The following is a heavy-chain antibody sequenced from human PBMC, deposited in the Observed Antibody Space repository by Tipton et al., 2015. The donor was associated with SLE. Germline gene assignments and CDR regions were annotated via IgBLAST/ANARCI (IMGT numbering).Heavy chain of an antibody. CDR3: ARESSGSIKGMYYGMDV. CDR1: GYTFTSYY. V-gene: IGHV1-46*01. J-gene: IGHJ6*02. CDR2: INPSGDST. D-gene: IGHD1-26*01. Sequence: QVQLVQSGAEVKKPGASVKVSCKASGYTFTSYYMHWVRQAPGQGLEWMGIINPSGDSTSYAQKFQGRVTMTSDTSTSTVYMELSSLRSEDTAVYYCARESSGSIKGMYYGMDVWGQGTTVTVSS.